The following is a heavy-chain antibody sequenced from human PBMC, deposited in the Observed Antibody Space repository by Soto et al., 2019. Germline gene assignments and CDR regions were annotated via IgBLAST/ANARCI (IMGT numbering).Heavy chain of an antibody. CDR3: ARGVHYDSSGFYYFY. CDR1: GGTFSSYA. CDR2: IIPIFGTA. J-gene: IGHJ4*02. V-gene: IGHV1-69*13. D-gene: IGHD3-22*01. Sequence: SVKVSCKAFGGTFSSYAIDWVRQAPGQGLEWMGGIIPIFGTAKYAQKLQGRITITADESTSTAYMELKSLRSEDTAVYYCARGVHYDSSGFYYFYWGQGTLVTVSS.